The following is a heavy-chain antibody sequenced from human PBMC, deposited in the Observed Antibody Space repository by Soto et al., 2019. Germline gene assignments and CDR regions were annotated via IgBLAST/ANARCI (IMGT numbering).Heavy chain of an antibody. D-gene: IGHD5-18*01. V-gene: IGHV4-31*03. CDR3: ATERDSYGFHDY. CDR2: IHYSGTT. J-gene: IGHJ4*02. CDR1: GASISGGGSY. Sequence: QLQLQESGPGLVKPSQTLSLTCTVYGASISGGGSYWSWIRQHPGKGLEWIGYIHYSGTTYYNPSLKSRITISIDKSKKEFSLELTSVSAADTAVYYCATERDSYGFHDYWGQGTLVTVSS.